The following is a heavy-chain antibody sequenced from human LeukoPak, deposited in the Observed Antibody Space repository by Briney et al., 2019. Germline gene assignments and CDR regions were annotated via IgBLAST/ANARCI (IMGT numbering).Heavy chain of an antibody. Sequence: PGKSLRLSCAASGFTFSNYAIHWVRQAPGKGLEWVAVISYDGSNKYYADSVKGRFTISRDNSKNTLYLQMNSLRAEDTAVYYCAREGESSGYYCDYWGQGTLVTVSS. V-gene: IGHV3-30-3*01. CDR3: AREGESSGYYCDY. J-gene: IGHJ4*02. CDR2: ISYDGSNK. CDR1: GFTFSNYA. D-gene: IGHD3-22*01.